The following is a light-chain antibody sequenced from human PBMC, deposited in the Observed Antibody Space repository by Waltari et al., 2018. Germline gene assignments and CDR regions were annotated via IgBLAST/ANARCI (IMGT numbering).Light chain of an antibody. Sequence: QSALTQPASVSGSPGQSITIPCTGFNSNVGSYNLVSWYQKHQGKAPKLFIYEGNRRPSGVSNRFSGSKSDNTASLTLSGLQAEDEADYYCCSNVGSSVFFGGGTKLTVL. V-gene: IGLV2-23*03. CDR3: CSNVGSSVF. J-gene: IGLJ2*01. CDR1: NSNVGSYNL. CDR2: EGN.